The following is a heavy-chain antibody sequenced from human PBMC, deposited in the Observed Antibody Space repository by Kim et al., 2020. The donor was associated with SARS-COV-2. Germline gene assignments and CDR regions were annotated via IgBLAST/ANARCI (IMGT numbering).Heavy chain of an antibody. CDR2: INTNTGNP. CDR1: GYTFTSYA. CDR3: ARTNYDSFYYMDV. V-gene: IGHV7-4-1*01. J-gene: IGHJ6*03. Sequence: ASVKVSCKASGYTFTSYAMNWVRQAPGQGLEWMGWINTNTGNPTYAQGFTGRFVFSLDTSVSTAYLQICSLKAEDTAVYYCARTNYDSFYYMDVWGKGTTVTVSS.